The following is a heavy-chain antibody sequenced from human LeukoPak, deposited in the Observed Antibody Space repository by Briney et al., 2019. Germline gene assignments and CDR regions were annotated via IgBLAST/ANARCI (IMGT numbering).Heavy chain of an antibody. J-gene: IGHJ6*03. V-gene: IGHV3-23*01. CDR3: AKGARLNYYYLDV. CDR1: GFAFSTYT. Sequence: GGSLRLSCAASGFAFSTYTMNWVRQAPGKGLEWVSAIGGSGGGTRYVDSVKGRFAISRDNSKNTLYLQMNGLRDDDTAVYYCAKGARLNYYYLDVWGKGTTVTVS. CDR2: IGGSGGGT.